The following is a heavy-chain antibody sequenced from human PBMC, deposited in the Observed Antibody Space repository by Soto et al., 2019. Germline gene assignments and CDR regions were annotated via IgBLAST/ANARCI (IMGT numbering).Heavy chain of an antibody. CDR3: ASSGSYWGIDY. J-gene: IGHJ4*02. D-gene: IGHD1-26*01. CDR1: GLSFSSYG. CDR2: ISYDGSNK. V-gene: IGHV3-30*03. Sequence: GGSLRLSCADSGLSFSSYGMHWVRQAPGEGLEWVAAISYDGSNKNYLASVEGRFTISRDNSKNTLYLQMNALRPEDTAVYYCASSGSYWGIDYWGQGTLVTVSS.